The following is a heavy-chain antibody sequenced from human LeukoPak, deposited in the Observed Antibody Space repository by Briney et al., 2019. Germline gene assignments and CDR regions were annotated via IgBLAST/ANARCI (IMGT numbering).Heavy chain of an antibody. Sequence: SETLSLTCAVSGVSFDDYYWAWVRQTPGKGLEWVGEINNSGYTNNRPSLKSRVSLSIVTSRKPCSLNLRSVTLANAGIYYCARMTTWHDDWGQGTLVTVSS. V-gene: IGHV4-34*01. CDR1: GVSFDDYY. CDR2: INNSGYT. D-gene: IGHD4-17*01. CDR3: ARMTTWHDD. J-gene: IGHJ4*02.